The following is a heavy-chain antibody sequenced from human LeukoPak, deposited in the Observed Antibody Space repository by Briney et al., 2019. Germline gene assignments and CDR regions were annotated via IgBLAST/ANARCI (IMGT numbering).Heavy chain of an antibody. D-gene: IGHD5-12*01. J-gene: IGHJ3*02. Sequence: ASVKVSCKASGYTSTGYYMHWVRQAPGQGLEWMGWIIPNSGGTNYAQKFQGWVTMTRDTSISTAYMELSRLRSDDTAVYYCARGNSGYDLGGAYFDIWGQGTMVTVSS. V-gene: IGHV1-2*04. CDR2: IIPNSGGT. CDR1: GYTSTGYY. CDR3: ARGNSGYDLGGAYFDI.